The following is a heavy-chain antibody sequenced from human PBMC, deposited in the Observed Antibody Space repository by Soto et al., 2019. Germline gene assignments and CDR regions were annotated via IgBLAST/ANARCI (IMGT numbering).Heavy chain of an antibody. CDR1: GGSVSSAIYY. CDR2: VFHSGRT. Sequence: QVQLQESGPRLVKPSETLTLTCTVSGGSVSSAIYYWSWIRQPPGKGLEWIGNVFHSGRTDYNPSLKSRLSISVDTSKIHLSLTLNSVTAADAAVYYCARGGYSGSGCLDYWGQGTLVTVSS. J-gene: IGHJ4*02. V-gene: IGHV4-61*03. D-gene: IGHD1-26*01. CDR3: ARGGYSGSGCLDY.